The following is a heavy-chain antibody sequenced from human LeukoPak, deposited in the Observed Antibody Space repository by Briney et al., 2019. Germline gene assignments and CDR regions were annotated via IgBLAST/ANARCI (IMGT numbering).Heavy chain of an antibody. CDR3: ATGGKFDFWSGYHIDN. J-gene: IGHJ4*02. CDR2: ISYDGSNK. CDR1: GFTSSSNA. D-gene: IGHD3-3*01. V-gene: IGHV3-30*04. Sequence: GGSLGLSCEAPGFTSSSNAMHWVGKAQAKGLDGVAVISYDGSNKNFADSVKGRFTVSRDNSKHTLYLHMNSLRSDDTAMYYCATGGKFDFWSGYHIDNWGQGTLVTVSS.